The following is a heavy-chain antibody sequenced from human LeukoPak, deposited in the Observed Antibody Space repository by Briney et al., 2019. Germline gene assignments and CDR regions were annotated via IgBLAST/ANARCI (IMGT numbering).Heavy chain of an antibody. Sequence: KASETLSLTCTVSGGSISSSSYYWGWIRQPPGKGLEWIGSIYYSGSTYYNPSLKSRVTISVDTSKNQFSLKLSSVTAADTAVYYCARHVDFDFDYWGQGTLVTVSS. CDR1: GGSISSSSYY. CDR2: IYYSGST. J-gene: IGHJ4*02. V-gene: IGHV4-39*01. D-gene: IGHD2/OR15-2a*01. CDR3: ARHVDFDFDY.